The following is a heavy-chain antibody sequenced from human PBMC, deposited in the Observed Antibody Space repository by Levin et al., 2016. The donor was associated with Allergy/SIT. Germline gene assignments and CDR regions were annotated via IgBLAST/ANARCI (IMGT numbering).Heavy chain of an antibody. Sequence: GESLKISCAASGFTFSSYGMHWVRQAPGKGLEWVAVISYDGSNKYYADSVKGRFTISRDNSKNTLYLQMNSLRAEDTAVYYCAKDPNSGMDVWGQGTTVTVSS. CDR1: GFTFSSYG. J-gene: IGHJ6*02. V-gene: IGHV3-30*18. CDR3: AKDPNSGMDV. CDR2: ISYDGSNK.